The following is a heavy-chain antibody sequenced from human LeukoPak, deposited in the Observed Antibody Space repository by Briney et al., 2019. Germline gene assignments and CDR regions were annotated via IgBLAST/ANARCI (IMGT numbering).Heavy chain of an antibody. J-gene: IGHJ6*02. D-gene: IGHD3-22*01. Sequence: KAGESLKISCQGSGYSFTSYWIGWVRQMPGKGLEWMGIIYPGDSDSRYSPSFQGQVTISADKSISTAYLQWSSLKASDTAMYYCARLDTSGYYYYGMDVWGQGTTVTVSS. V-gene: IGHV5-51*01. CDR2: IYPGDSDS. CDR1: GYSFTSYW. CDR3: ARLDTSGYYYYGMDV.